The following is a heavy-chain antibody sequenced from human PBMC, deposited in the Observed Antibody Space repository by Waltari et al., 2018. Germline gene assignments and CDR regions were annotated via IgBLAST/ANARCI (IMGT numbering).Heavy chain of an antibody. J-gene: IGHJ6*03. CDR3: ARAPDSSGYPYYYYMDV. V-gene: IGHV3-48*04. CDR1: GFTFSSYS. Sequence: EVQLVESGGGLVQPGGSLRLSCAASGFTFSSYSMNWVRQAPGKGLEWVSYISSSSSTIYYADSVKGRFTISRDNAKNSLYLQMNSLRAEDTAVYYCARAPDSSGYPYYYYMDVWGKGTTVTVSS. CDR2: ISSSSSTI. D-gene: IGHD3-22*01.